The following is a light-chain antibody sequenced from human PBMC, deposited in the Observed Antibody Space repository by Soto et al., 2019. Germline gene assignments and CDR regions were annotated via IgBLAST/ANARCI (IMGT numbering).Light chain of an antibody. CDR3: QQYYTTPWT. J-gene: IGKJ1*01. CDR1: QSILNRSNNKNY. V-gene: IGKV4-1*01. Sequence: DIVMTQSPDSLAVSLGERATINCKSSQSILNRSNNKNYLAWYQQKPGQPPKLLIDWSSTRESGVPDRFSGSGSGTDFTLTISSLQAEDVAVYSCQQYYTTPWTFGQGTKVEIK. CDR2: WSS.